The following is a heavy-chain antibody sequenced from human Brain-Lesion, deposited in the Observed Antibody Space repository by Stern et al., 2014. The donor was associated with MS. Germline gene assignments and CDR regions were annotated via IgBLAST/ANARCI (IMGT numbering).Heavy chain of an antibody. CDR3: ATLSPGAGENYYRHFDY. Sequence: VHLVESGAEVKKPGASVKVSCKVSGYTLTELSMHWVRQAPRKGLEWMGGFDPEDGETIYAQKFQGRVTMTEDTSTDTAYMELSSLRSEDTAVYYCATLSPGAGENYYRHFDYWGQGTLVTVSS. D-gene: IGHD1-26*01. J-gene: IGHJ4*02. V-gene: IGHV1-24*01. CDR1: GYTLTELS. CDR2: FDPEDGET.